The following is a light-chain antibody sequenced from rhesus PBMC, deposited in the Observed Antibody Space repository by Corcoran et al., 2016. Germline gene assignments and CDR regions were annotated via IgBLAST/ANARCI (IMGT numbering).Light chain of an antibody. CDR3: HQGNSNPRT. Sequence: DIQMSQSPSSLSASVGDSVTITCRATQGIGSYLNWYQQKPGKAPKRLNYYAKNLPSGVPSRLSGRGSGTEFTLTISSLQPDDFATYYCHQGNSNPRTFGQGTKVVIK. CDR1: QGIGSY. CDR2: YAK. V-gene: IGKV1-32*02. J-gene: IGKJ1*01.